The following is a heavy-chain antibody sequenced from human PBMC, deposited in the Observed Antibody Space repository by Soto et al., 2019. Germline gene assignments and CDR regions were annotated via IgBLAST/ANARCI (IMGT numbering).Heavy chain of an antibody. V-gene: IGHV4-39*01. CDR2: IDYSGST. J-gene: IGHJ4*01. CDR3: ARQAATYDDILTGYPSDY. CDR1: GGSISSSSYY. D-gene: IGHD3-9*01. Sequence: SETLSLTCTVSGGSISSSSYYWGWIRQPPGKGLEWIGSIDYSGSTYYNPSLKSRVTISVDTSKNQFSLKLSSVTAADTAVYYCARQAATYDDILTGYPSDYWGHGTLGTVPQ.